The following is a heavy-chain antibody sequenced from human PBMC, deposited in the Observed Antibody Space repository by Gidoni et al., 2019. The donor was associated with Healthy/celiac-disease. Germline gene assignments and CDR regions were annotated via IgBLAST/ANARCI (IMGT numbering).Heavy chain of an antibody. V-gene: IGHV4-61*02. CDR2: IYTSGST. CDR3: ARDDYFYYGGFDY. CDR1: GGSISSGSYY. J-gene: IGHJ4*02. Sequence: PGLVKPSQTLSLTCTASGGSISSGSYYWSWIRQPAGKGLEWIGRIYTSGSTNYNPSLKSRVTISVDTSKNQFSLKLSSVTAADTAVYYCARDDYFYYGGFDYWGQGTLVTVSS. D-gene: IGHD4-17*01.